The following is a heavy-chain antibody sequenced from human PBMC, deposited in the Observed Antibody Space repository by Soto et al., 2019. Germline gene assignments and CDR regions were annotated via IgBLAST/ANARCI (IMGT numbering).Heavy chain of an antibody. CDR1: GYTFTSYG. CDR2: ISAYNGNT. Sequence: VASVKVSCKASGYTFTSYGISWGRQAPGQGLEWMGWISAYNGNTNYAQKLQGRVTMTTDTSTSTAYMELRSLRSDDTAVYYCARWYYDFWSGYLGCDAFDIWGQGTMVTVSS. J-gene: IGHJ3*02. CDR3: ARWYYDFWSGYLGCDAFDI. D-gene: IGHD3-3*01. V-gene: IGHV1-18*01.